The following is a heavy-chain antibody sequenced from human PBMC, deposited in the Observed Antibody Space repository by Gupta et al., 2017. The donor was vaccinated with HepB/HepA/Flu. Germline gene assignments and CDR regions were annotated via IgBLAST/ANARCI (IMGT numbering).Heavy chain of an antibody. CDR2: IKSKTDGGTT. CDR3: TTGPSTVTTGWYFDL. D-gene: IGHD4-17*01. V-gene: IGHV3-15*01. Sequence: EVQLVESGGGLVKPGRSLRLSCATSGFTFSKARRGWVCVAQGKGLAWVCRIKSKTDGGTTDYAAPVKGRFTISRDDSKNTLYLQMNSLKTEDTAVYYCTTGPSTVTTGWYFDLWGRGTLVTVSS. J-gene: IGHJ2*01. CDR1: GFTFSKAR.